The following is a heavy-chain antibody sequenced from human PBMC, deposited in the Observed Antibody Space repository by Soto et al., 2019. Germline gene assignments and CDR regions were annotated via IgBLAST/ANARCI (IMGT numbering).Heavy chain of an antibody. J-gene: IGHJ6*02. CDR2: IFHYGST. CDR3: TRHLVPELDPTTPAFNALDV. Sequence: KASETLSLTCDVSGGSISSASYSWSWIRQPPGKGLEWIGYIFHYGSTYYNPSLKSRVTISVDRFKNQFSLQLNSVTAADTAVYYCTRHLVPELDPTTPAFNALDVWGHGTTVTVSS. CDR1: GGSISSASYS. V-gene: IGHV4-30-2*01. D-gene: IGHD1-7*01.